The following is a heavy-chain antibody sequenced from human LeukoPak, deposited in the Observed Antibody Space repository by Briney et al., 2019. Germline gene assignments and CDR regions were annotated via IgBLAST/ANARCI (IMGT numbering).Heavy chain of an antibody. V-gene: IGHV1-69*13. CDR3: ARAAKAAGGFDY. Sequence: GASVKVSCKASGGTFSSYAISWVRQAPGQGLEWMGGIIPIFGTANYAQKFQGRVTITADESTSTAYMELSSLRSEDTAVYYCARAAKAAGGFDYWGQGTLVTVSS. CDR2: IIPIFGTA. D-gene: IGHD6-13*01. CDR1: GGTFSSYA. J-gene: IGHJ4*02.